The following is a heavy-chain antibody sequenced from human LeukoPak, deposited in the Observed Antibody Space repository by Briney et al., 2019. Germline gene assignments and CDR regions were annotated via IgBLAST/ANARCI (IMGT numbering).Heavy chain of an antibody. J-gene: IGHJ6*03. V-gene: IGHV4-59*01. CDR1: GGSISSYY. CDR3: ARQSGLIPGFYYYFMDV. CDR2: VYYTGST. D-gene: IGHD2-8*01. Sequence: SETLSLTCTVSGGSISSYYWSWIRQPPGGGLEWIGYVYYTGSTNYNPSLKSRVTMSLDRSRKSFSLKLGSVTAADTAVYYCARQSGLIPGFYYYFMDVWGQGTTVTVSS.